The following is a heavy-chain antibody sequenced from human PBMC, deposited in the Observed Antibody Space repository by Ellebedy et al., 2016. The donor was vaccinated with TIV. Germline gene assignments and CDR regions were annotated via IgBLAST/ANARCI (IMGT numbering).Heavy chain of an antibody. J-gene: IGHJ6*02. V-gene: IGHV1-2*02. CDR1: GYTFTGYY. CDR3: TRDHCTSDGCYEYYYYGMDV. CDR2: INPNSGGT. Sequence: AASVKVSCKASGYTFTGYYMHWLRRAPGRGLRWLGWINPNSGGTTYAQKFQGRVTMTRDTSISTAYMELSSLRSDDTAVYYCTRDHCTSDGCYEYYYYGMDVWGQGTTVTVSS. D-gene: IGHD2-2*01.